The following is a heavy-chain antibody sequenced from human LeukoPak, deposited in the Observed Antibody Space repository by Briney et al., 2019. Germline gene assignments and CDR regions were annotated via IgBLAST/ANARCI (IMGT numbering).Heavy chain of an antibody. V-gene: IGHV3-23*01. CDR1: GFTFSSYA. Sequence: QPGGSLRLSCAASGFTFSSYAMSWVRQAPGKGLEWVSAISGSGGSTYYADSVKGRFTISRDNSKNTLYLQMNSLRAEDTAVYYCAKGNPMVRGARSLFFDYWGQGTLVTVSS. D-gene: IGHD3-10*01. CDR3: AKGNPMVRGARSLFFDY. J-gene: IGHJ4*02. CDR2: ISGSGGST.